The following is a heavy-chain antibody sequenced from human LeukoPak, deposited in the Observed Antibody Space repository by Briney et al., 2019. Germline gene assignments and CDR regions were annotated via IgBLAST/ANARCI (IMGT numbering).Heavy chain of an antibody. CDR1: GFTFSNYI. CDR3: ARDYSGGSYSSFDP. CDR2: ISSCSIYL. V-gene: IGHV3-21*01. Sequence: PGGSLRLSCAASGFTFSNYIMNWVRQAPGKGLEGVSAISSCSIYLYFAHSLNGRFTLSRDNANHSLLLQLNNLRGEEPAVYYCARDYSGGSYSSFDPWGQGTLVTVSS. D-gene: IGHD1-26*01. J-gene: IGHJ5*02.